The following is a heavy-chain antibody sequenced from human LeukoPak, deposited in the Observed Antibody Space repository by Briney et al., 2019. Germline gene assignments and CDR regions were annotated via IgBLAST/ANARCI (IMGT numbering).Heavy chain of an antibody. CDR3: AKETPGTLDY. Sequence: GGSLRLSCAASGFTVSSNYMSWVRQAPGKGLEWVSVIYSGGSTYYAGSVKGRFTISRDNSKNTLYLQMNSLRAEDTAVYYCAKETPGTLDYWGQGTLVTVSS. CDR1: GFTVSSNY. CDR2: IYSGGST. D-gene: IGHD3-10*01. V-gene: IGHV3-53*01. J-gene: IGHJ4*02.